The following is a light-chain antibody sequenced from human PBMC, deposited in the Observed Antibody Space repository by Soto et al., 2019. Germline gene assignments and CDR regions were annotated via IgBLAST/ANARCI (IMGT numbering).Light chain of an antibody. CDR1: QTISNW. V-gene: IGKV1-5*01. J-gene: IGKJ4*01. CDR3: QQYNSFSGT. CDR2: DAS. Sequence: DIQMTQSPSTLSASVGDRVTITCRASQTISNWLAWYQQKPGKAPKLLLYDASTLESGVPSRFTGSASDKEFTLTISSLQPDDFATYYCQQYNSFSGTFGGGTKVEI.